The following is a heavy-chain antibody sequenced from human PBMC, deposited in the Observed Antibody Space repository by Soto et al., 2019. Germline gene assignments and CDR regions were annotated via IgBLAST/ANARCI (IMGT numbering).Heavy chain of an antibody. CDR2: IGVSGDST. CDR3: AKDPNPRYCSGGSCQGA. V-gene: IGHV3-23*01. Sequence: EVQLLESGGGLVQPGGSLRLSCAASGFTFSSYAMSWVRQAPGRGLEWVSVIGVSGDSTYYADSVKGRFTISRDNSKNTLDLQMRSLRAEDTAVYYCAKDPNPRYCSGGSCQGAWGQGTLVTVST. D-gene: IGHD2-15*01. J-gene: IGHJ5*02. CDR1: GFTFSSYA.